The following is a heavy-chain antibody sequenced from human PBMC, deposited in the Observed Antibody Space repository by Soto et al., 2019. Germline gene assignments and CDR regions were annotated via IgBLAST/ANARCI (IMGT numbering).Heavy chain of an antibody. CDR1: GGSISSSSYY. CDR3: AGETYYYGSGRPRGTIDY. Sequence: SETLSLTCTVSGGSISSSSYYWGWIRQPPGKGLEWIGSIYYSGSTYYNPSLKSRVTISVDTSKNQFSLKLSSVTAADTAVYYCAGETYYYGSGRPRGTIDYWGRGTLVTVS. D-gene: IGHD3-10*01. V-gene: IGHV4-39*01. CDR2: IYYSGST. J-gene: IGHJ4*02.